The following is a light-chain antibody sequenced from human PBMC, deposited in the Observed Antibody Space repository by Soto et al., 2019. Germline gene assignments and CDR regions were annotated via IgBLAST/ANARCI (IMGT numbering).Light chain of an antibody. CDR3: QQSDSTPYT. CDR1: QSISSH. Sequence: IQMTQSPSSLSAYVGDRVTITCRASQSISSHLDWYQQKPGTAPKLLIYVASSLQSGVPSRFTGSGSGTDFTLSISNLQPEDCAIYYCQQSDSTPYTFGQGTKLEIK. CDR2: VAS. J-gene: IGKJ2*01. V-gene: IGKV1-39*01.